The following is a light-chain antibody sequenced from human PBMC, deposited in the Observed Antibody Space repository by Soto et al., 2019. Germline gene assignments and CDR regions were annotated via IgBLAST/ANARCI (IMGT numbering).Light chain of an antibody. J-gene: IGLJ2*01. V-gene: IGLV1-47*02. CDR1: SSNIGSNY. CDR2: ANS. Sequence: QSVLIQPPSTSGTPGQTVTIYCSGSSSNIGSNYVYWYQRLPGAAPKLLIYANSERPSGVPGRFSGSKSGTSASLAISGLRSEDEADYYCATWDDSLSGVLFGGGTKLTVL. CDR3: ATWDDSLSGVL.